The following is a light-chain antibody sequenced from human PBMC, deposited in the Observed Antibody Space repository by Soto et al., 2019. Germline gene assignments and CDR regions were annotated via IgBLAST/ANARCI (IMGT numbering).Light chain of an antibody. Sequence: DIQLTQSPSSVSASIGDRVTMTCRASQGVTRWLAWYQQKPGRAPKLLIYTASSLQTGVPSRFSASGLWTDFTLTISSLQPEDFATYYCQQANTCPLTFGGGTKVEIK. J-gene: IGKJ4*01. CDR3: QQANTCPLT. CDR1: QGVTRW. V-gene: IGKV1-12*01. CDR2: TAS.